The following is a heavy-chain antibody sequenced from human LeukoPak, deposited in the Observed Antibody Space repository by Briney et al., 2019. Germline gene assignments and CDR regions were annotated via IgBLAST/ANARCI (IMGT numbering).Heavy chain of an antibody. CDR1: GGSISSYY. D-gene: IGHD1-26*01. J-gene: IGHJ4*02. V-gene: IGHV4-4*07. Sequence: SETLSLTCTVSGGSISSYYWSWIRQPAGKGLEWIGRIYTSGSTNYNPSLKSRVTMSVDTSKNQFSLRLNSVTAADTAMYYCSRLRSPGDFDYWGQGTLVTDSS. CDR3: SRLRSPGDFDY. CDR2: IYTSGST.